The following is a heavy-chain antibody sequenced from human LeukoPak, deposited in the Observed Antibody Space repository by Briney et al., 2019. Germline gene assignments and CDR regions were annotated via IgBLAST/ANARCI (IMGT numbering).Heavy chain of an antibody. Sequence: ASVKVSCKASGYTFTSYGISWVRQAPGQGLEWMGWISAYNGNTNYAQKVQGRVTMTTDTSTSTAYMELRSLRSDDTAVYYCARSSSVVPAVIAGGYWGQGTLVTVSS. CDR1: GYTFTSYG. CDR2: ISAYNGNT. J-gene: IGHJ4*02. CDR3: ARSSSVVPAVIAGGY. V-gene: IGHV1-18*01. D-gene: IGHD2-2*01.